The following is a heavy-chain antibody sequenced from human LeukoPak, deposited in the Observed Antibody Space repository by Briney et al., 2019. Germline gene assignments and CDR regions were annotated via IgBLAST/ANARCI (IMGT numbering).Heavy chain of an antibody. Sequence: SETLSLTCTVSGGSISSYYWSWIRQPPGKGLEWMGYIYYSGNTNSISIDTSKNQFSLQLSSVTAAYTAVYYCARDRDSSGLRDFDLWGRGTLVTVSA. V-gene: IGHV4-59*01. CDR2: IYYSGNT. D-gene: IGHD3-22*01. CDR1: GGSISSYY. CDR3: ARDRDSSGLRDFDL. J-gene: IGHJ2*01.